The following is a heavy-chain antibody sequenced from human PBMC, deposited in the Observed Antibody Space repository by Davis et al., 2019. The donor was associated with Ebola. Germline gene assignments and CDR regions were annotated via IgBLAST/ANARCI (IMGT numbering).Heavy chain of an antibody. Sequence: PGGSLRLSCVVSGFTFTTYSFNWVRQAPGKGLEWVSHISRDSSVIHYVDSVKGRFTISRDSAKNSLYLQMHSLRDEDTAVYYCARGMLVNFGRLGDSWGQGTLVTVSS. J-gene: IGHJ4*02. V-gene: IGHV3-48*02. D-gene: IGHD3/OR15-3a*01. CDR2: ISRDSSVI. CDR1: GFTFTTYS. CDR3: ARGMLVNFGRLGDS.